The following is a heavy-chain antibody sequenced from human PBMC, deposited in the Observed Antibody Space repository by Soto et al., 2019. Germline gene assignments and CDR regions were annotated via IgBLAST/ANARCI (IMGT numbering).Heavy chain of an antibody. CDR3: ARKLGYCSGGSCYNWYFDL. CDR2: IWYDGSNK. Sequence: QVQLVESGGGVVQPGRSLRLSCAASGFTFSSYGMHWVRQAPGKGLEWEAVIWYDGSNKYYADSVKGRFTISRDNSKNTLYLQMNSLRAEDTAVYYCARKLGYCSGGSCYNWYFDLWGRGTLVTVSS. D-gene: IGHD2-15*01. J-gene: IGHJ2*01. V-gene: IGHV3-33*01. CDR1: GFTFSSYG.